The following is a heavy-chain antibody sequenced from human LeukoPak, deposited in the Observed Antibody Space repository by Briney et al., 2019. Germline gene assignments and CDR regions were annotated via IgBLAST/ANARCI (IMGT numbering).Heavy chain of an antibody. D-gene: IGHD5-12*01. V-gene: IGHV3-74*01. CDR2: INIDGSTS. Sequence: GGSLTLSCAASGFTFSSYWMHWVRHAPGKGLVWVSRINIDGSTSNYADSVKGRFTVSRDNAKNAVYLQMNSLRVEDTAVYYCARASALATPPFAYWGQGTLVTVSS. CDR1: GFTFSSYW. J-gene: IGHJ4*02. CDR3: ARASALATPPFAY.